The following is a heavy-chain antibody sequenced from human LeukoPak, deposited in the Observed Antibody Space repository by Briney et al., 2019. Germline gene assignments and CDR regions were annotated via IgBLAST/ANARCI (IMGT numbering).Heavy chain of an antibody. D-gene: IGHD4-17*01. CDR3: AREDPQTTVPEGMDV. V-gene: IGHV4-59*01. J-gene: IGHJ6*02. CDR1: GGSISHYY. Sequence: SETLSLTCTVSGGSISHYYWSWIRQSPGKGLEWIGYIYYNGTTNYNPSLKSRVTISVDTSRNQFSLQLRSVTAADTAVYYCAREDPQTTVPEGMDVWGQGTTVIVSS. CDR2: IYYNGTT.